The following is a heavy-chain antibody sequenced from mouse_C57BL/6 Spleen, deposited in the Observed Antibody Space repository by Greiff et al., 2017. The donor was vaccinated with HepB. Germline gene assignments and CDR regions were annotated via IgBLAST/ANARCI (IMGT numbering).Heavy chain of an antibody. V-gene: IGHV1-54*01. J-gene: IGHJ2*01. CDR2: INPGSGGT. CDR1: GYAFTNYL. CDR3: ARGDSNPLDC. Sequence: QVQLQQSGAELVRPGTSVKVSCKASGYAFTNYLIEWVKQRPGQGLEWIGVINPGSGGTNYNEKFKGKATLTADKSSSTAYMQLSSLTSEDSAVYFCARGDSNPLDCWGQGTTLTVSS. D-gene: IGHD2-5*01.